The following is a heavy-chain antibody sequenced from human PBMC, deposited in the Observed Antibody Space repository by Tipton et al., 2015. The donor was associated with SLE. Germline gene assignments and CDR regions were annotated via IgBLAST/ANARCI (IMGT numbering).Heavy chain of an antibody. D-gene: IGHD6-19*01. Sequence: QLVQSGAEVKKPGESLKISCKGSGYIFSSYYIGWVRQMPGKGLEWMGIIYSRDSDTTYSPSFQGQITISVDTSITTAYLEFSSLKAADTAMYFRARQGSKIAVAGSNFYYWGPGTLVSVPS. J-gene: IGHJ4*02. V-gene: IGHV5-51*01. CDR1: GYIFSSYY. CDR2: IYSRDSDT. CDR3: ARQGSKIAVAGSNFYY.